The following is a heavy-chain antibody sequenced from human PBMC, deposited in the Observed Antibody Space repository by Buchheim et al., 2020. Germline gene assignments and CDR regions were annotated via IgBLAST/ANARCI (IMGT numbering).Heavy chain of an antibody. J-gene: IGHJ4*02. V-gene: IGHV3-74*01. CDR2: INSDGTST. Sequence: EVQLVESGGGLVQPGGSLRLSCAASGFTFSSYWMHWVRQAPGKGLVWVSHINSDGTSTSYADSVKGRFTISRDNAKNTLYLQMNSLRAEDTAVYYCARGGIGTTYVGDLYYFDYWGQGTL. D-gene: IGHD1-7*01. CDR1: GFTFSSYW. CDR3: ARGGIGTTYVGDLYYFDY.